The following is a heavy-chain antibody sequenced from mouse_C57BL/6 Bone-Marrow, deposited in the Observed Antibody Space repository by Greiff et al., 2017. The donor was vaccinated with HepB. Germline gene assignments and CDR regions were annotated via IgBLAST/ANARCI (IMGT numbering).Heavy chain of an antibody. CDR2: IWWDDDK. CDR3: ARIIDYYGSSYYFDV. V-gene: IGHV8-8*01. CDR1: GFSLSTFGMG. J-gene: IGHJ1*03. D-gene: IGHD1-1*01. Sequence: QVTLKESGHGILQPSQTLSLTCSFSGFSLSTFGMGVGWIRQPSGKGLEWLAHIWWDDDKYYNPALKSRLTISKDTSKNQVLLKIANVDTADTATYYCARIIDYYGSSYYFDVWGTGTTVTVSS.